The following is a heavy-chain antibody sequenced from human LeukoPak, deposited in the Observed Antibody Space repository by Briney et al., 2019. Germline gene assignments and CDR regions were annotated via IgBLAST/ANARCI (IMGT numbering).Heavy chain of an antibody. Sequence: QPGGSLRLSCAASGFTVSSNCMSWVRQAPGKGLDWVSVIYSGGSTYYADSVKGRFTISGDNSKNTLYLQMNSLRAEDTAVYYCAREQGTVTTDDAFDIWGQGTMVTVSS. D-gene: IGHD4-17*01. J-gene: IGHJ3*02. CDR1: GFTVSSNC. CDR3: AREQGTVTTDDAFDI. V-gene: IGHV3-53*01. CDR2: IYSGGST.